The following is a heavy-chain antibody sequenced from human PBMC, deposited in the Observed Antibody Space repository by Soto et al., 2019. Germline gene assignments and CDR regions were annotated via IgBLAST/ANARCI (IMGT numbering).Heavy chain of an antibody. V-gene: IGHV3-30*18. Sequence: GGSLRLSCAASGFTFSSYGMHWVRQAPGKGLEWVAVISYDGSNKYYADSVKGRFTISRDNSKNTLYLQMNSLRAEDTAVYYFAKDRVFWRGPPRDYYYYGMDVWGQGTTVTVPS. CDR3: AKDRVFWRGPPRDYYYYGMDV. D-gene: IGHD3-3*01. J-gene: IGHJ6*02. CDR2: ISYDGSNK. CDR1: GFTFSSYG.